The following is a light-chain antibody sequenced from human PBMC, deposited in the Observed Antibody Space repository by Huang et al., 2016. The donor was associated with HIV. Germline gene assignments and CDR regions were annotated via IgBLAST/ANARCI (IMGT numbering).Light chain of an antibody. CDR3: LQDYNYPPT. CDR2: DTS. V-gene: IGKV1-6*01. CDR1: QGIRND. J-gene: IGKJ1*01. Sequence: AIQMTQSPSSLSAAVGDRVTITCRASQGIRNDLGWYQQKPGKAPKLLIYDTSTLQSGVPSRFSGSGSGTDFTLTISSLQPEDFAIYYCLQDYNYPPTFGQGTKVEIK.